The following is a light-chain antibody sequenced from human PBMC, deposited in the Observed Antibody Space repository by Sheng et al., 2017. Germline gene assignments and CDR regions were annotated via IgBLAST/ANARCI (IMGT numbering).Light chain of an antibody. V-gene: IGKV1-5*03. J-gene: IGKJ1*01. CDR3: QQYYSYPPST. Sequence: DIQMTQSPSTLSASVGDRVTITCRASQSISSWLAWYQQKPGKAPKLLIYKASSLESGVPSRFSGSGSGTDFTLTISCLQSEDFATYYCQQYYSYPPSTFGQGTKVEIK. CDR2: KAS. CDR1: QSISSW.